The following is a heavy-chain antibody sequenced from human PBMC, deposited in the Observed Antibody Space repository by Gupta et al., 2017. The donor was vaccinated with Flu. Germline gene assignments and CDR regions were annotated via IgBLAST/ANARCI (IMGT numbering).Heavy chain of an antibody. CDR2: IYYSGST. J-gene: IGHJ4*02. D-gene: IGHD6-13*01. CDR1: GGSISSYY. CDR3: ARARQALSVYSSSWYFDY. V-gene: IGHV4-59*01. Sequence: QVQLQESGPGLVKPSETLSLTCTVSGGSISSYYWSWIRQPPGKGLEWIGYIYYSGSTNYNPSLKSRVTISVDTSKNQFSLKLSSVTAADTAVYYCARARQALSVYSSSWYFDYWGQGTLVTVSS.